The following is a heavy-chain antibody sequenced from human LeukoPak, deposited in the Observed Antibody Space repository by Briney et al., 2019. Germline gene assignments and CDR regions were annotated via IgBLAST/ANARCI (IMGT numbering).Heavy chain of an antibody. Sequence: GGSLRLSCAASGFTFDDYAMPWVRQAPGKGLEWVSGISWNSGSIGYTDSMKGRFTISRDNAKNSLYLQMNSLRAEDTALYYCAKDINSGSYSGAYYFDYWGQGTLVTVSS. D-gene: IGHD1-26*01. CDR1: GFTFDDYA. J-gene: IGHJ4*02. V-gene: IGHV3-9*01. CDR3: AKDINSGSYSGAYYFDY. CDR2: ISWNSGSI.